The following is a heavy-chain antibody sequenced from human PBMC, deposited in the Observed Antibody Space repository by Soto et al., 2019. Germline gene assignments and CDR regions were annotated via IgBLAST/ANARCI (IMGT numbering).Heavy chain of an antibody. CDR1: GFTFNIYG. V-gene: IGHV3-30*18. J-gene: IGHJ4*02. CDR3: AKGDGRNPVDY. CDR2: ILYDGSKK. Sequence: QVQLVESGGGVVQPGRSLRLSCAASGFTFNIYGMHWVRQAPGKGLEWVALILYDGSKKYYTDSVKGRFTISRDNSKNTLYLQMNSLTAEDTAVYYCAKGDGRNPVDYWGQGTLVTVSS.